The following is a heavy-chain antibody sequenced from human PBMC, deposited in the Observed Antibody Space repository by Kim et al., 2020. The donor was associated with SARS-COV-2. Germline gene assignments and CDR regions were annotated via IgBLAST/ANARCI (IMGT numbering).Heavy chain of an antibody. V-gene: IGHV4-59*08. Sequence: PSLKSRVTISVDTSKTQFSLKLSSVTAADTAVYYCARRLDYGDYYYGMDVWGQGTTVTVSS. CDR3: ARRLDYGDYYYGMDV. J-gene: IGHJ6*02. D-gene: IGHD4-17*01.